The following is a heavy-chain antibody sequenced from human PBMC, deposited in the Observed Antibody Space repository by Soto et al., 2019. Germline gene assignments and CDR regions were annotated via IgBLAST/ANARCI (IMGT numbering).Heavy chain of an antibody. V-gene: IGHV4-31*03. Sequence: QVQLQESGPGLVKPSQTLSLTCSVSGVSINSGGYSWSWIRHHPGKGLEWIGYIYYTGHTFYNPSLKSRVAMAVDTSKNQFSLKLSSVTAADTAVYYCARGSQLERDALDIWGQWTMVTVSS. J-gene: IGHJ3*02. CDR1: GVSINSGGYS. CDR2: IYYTGHT. CDR3: ARGSQLERDALDI. D-gene: IGHD1-1*01.